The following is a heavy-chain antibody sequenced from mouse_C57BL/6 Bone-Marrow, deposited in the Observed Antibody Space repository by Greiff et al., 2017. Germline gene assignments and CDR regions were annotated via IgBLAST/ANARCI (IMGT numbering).Heavy chain of an antibody. V-gene: IGHV10-1*01. CDR3: VRHYDYYAMDY. CDR2: IRSKSNNYAT. Sequence: DVKLVESGGGLVQPKGSLKLSCAASGFSFNTYAMNWVRQAPGKGLEWVARIRSKSNNYATYYADSVKDRFTISRDDSESMLYLQMNNLKTEDTAMYYCVRHYDYYAMDYLGQGTSVTVSS. CDR1: GFSFNTYA. J-gene: IGHJ4*01.